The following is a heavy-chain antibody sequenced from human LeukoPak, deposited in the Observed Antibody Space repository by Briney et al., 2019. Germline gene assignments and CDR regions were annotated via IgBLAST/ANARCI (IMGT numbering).Heavy chain of an antibody. CDR1: GFTFNSYW. D-gene: IGHD1-26*01. Sequence: GGSLRLSCAASGFTFNSYWMHWVRQAPGKGLVWVSRINTDGSSTSYADSVKGRFTISRDNAKNTLYLQMNSLRAEDTAVYYCTRGSWVGATSYFDYWGQGTLVTVSS. J-gene: IGHJ4*02. CDR2: INTDGSST. CDR3: TRGSWVGATSYFDY. V-gene: IGHV3-74*01.